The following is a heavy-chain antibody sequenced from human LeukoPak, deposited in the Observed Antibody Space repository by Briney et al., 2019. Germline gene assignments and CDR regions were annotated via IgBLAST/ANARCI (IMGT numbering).Heavy chain of an antibody. V-gene: IGHV1-2*06. D-gene: IGHD3-10*01. Sequence: ASVKVSCKASGYTFTGYYMHWVRQAPGQGLEWMGRINPNSGGTNYAQKFQGRVTMTRDTSISTAYMELSRLRSDDTAVYYCARALWLGEFDAFDIWGQGTMVTVSS. CDR3: ARALWLGEFDAFDI. CDR1: GYTFTGYY. J-gene: IGHJ3*02. CDR2: INPNSGGT.